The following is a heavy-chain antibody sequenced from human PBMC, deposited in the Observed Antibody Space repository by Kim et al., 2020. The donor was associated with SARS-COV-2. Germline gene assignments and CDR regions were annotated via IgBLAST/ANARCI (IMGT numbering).Heavy chain of an antibody. Sequence: SVKVSCKASGGTFSSYAISWVRQAPGQGLEWMGGIIPIFGTANYAQKFQGRVTITADKSTSTAYMELSSLRSEDTAVYYCARDLYDSSGYYYYWGQGTLVTVSS. V-gene: IGHV1-69*06. D-gene: IGHD3-22*01. CDR3: ARDLYDSSGYYYY. CDR1: GGTFSSYA. J-gene: IGHJ4*02. CDR2: IIPIFGTA.